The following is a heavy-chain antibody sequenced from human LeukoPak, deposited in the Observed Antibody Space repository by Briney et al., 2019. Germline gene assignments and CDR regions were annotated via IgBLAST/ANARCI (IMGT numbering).Heavy chain of an antibody. CDR2: VHQTGVT. D-gene: IGHD5-24*01. Sequence: SETLSLTCSVSGVSITSLYWSWVRQPPGKGLEYVGYVHQTGVTNYNPSLRGRVTVSMDTSKNQFSLKLNSVTAADTAVYYCVRSATIAVFRYGMDVWGQGTTATVSS. V-gene: IGHV4-59*11. J-gene: IGHJ6*02. CDR1: GVSITSLY. CDR3: VRSATIAVFRYGMDV.